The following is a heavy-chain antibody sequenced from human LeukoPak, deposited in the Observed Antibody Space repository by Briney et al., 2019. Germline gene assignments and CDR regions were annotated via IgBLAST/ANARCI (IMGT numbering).Heavy chain of an antibody. J-gene: IGHJ3*02. D-gene: IGHD2-2*01. CDR1: GGSISSYY. CDR2: IYYSGST. V-gene: IGHV4-59*01. Sequence: SETLSLTCTVSGGSISSYYWSWIRQPPGKGLEWIGYIYYSGSTNYNPSLKSRVTISVDTSKNQFSLKLSSVTAADTAVYYCARGIREYQPDDAFEIWGQGTMVTVSS. CDR3: ARGIREYQPDDAFEI.